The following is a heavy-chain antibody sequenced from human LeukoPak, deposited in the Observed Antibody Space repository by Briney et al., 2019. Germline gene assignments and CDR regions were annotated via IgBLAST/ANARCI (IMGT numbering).Heavy chain of an antibody. CDR1: GYTFTGYY. V-gene: IGHV1-2*02. CDR3: ARGGYCSSTSCHIRDDASDI. CDR2: INPNSSGT. J-gene: IGHJ3*02. D-gene: IGHD2-2*02. Sequence: ASVKVSCKASGYTFTGYYMHWVRQAPGQGLERMGWINPNSSGTNYAQKFQGRVTMTRDTSISTAYMEMSRLRSDDTAVYYFARGGYCSSTSCHIRDDASDIWGQGTMVTVSS.